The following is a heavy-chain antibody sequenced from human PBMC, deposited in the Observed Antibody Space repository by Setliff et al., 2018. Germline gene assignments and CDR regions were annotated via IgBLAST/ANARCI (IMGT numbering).Heavy chain of an antibody. CDR1: GYTFTSYA. CDR2: INAGNGNT. D-gene: IGHD3-10*01. V-gene: IGHV1-3*01. Sequence: ASVKVSCKASGYTFTSYAMHWVRQAPGQRLEWMGWINAGNGNTKYSQKFQGRVTTTRDTSASTAYMELSSLRSEDTAVYYCAKDVRFGELLSWETDYWGQGTLVTVSS. J-gene: IGHJ4*02. CDR3: AKDVRFGELLSWETDY.